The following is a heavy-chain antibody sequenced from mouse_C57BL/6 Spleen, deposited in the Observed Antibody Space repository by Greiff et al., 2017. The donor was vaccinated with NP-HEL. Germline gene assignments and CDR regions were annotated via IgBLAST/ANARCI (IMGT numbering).Heavy chain of an antibody. J-gene: IGHJ4*01. CDR3: ARYDAGYAMDD. Sequence: QVQLKQPGAELVKPGASVKLSCKASGYTFTSYWMHWVKQRPGQGLEWIGMIHPNSGSTNYNEKFKSKATLTVDKSSSTAYMQLSSLTSEDSAVYYCARYDAGYAMDDWGQGTSVTVSS. CDR1: GYTFTSYW. D-gene: IGHD2-12*01. CDR2: IHPNSGST. V-gene: IGHV1-64*01.